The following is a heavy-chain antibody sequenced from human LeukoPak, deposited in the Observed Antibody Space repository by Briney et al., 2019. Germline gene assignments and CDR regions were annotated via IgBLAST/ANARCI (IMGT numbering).Heavy chain of an antibody. CDR3: ARSAGDYFDY. V-gene: IGHV5-51*01. CDR1: GYSFSSYW. Sequence: GESLEISCESSGYSFSSYWIGWVRQMPGKGLEWVGIIYPRDSDTKYSPPFQGQATISVDKSISTAYLQWSSLKASDTATYYCARSAGDYFDYWGQGTLVTVSS. J-gene: IGHJ4*02. CDR2: IYPRDSDT.